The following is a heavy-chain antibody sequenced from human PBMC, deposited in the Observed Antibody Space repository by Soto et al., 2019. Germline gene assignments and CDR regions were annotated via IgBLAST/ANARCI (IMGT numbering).Heavy chain of an antibody. CDR2: ISSSSSYI. Sequence: LRLSCAASGFTFSSYSMNWVRQAPGKGLEWVSSISSSSSYIYYADSVKGRFTISRDNAKNSLYLQMNSLRAEDTAVYYCARGITMVRGVIGGMDVWGQGTTVTASS. D-gene: IGHD3-10*01. V-gene: IGHV3-21*01. J-gene: IGHJ6*02. CDR3: ARGITMVRGVIGGMDV. CDR1: GFTFSSYS.